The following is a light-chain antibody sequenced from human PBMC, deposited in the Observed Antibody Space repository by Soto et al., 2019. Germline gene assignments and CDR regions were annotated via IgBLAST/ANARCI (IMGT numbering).Light chain of an antibody. V-gene: IGKV3-15*01. CDR1: LSIGSN. CDR2: DAS. CDR3: LQYNNWPYT. J-gene: IGKJ2*01. Sequence: EIVLTHSPATLSVSPGERATLSCRDSLSIGSNLAWYQQRPGQPPRLLIYDASTRATDIPARFSGGGSGTEFTLTISSLQSEDFAVYYCLQYNNWPYTFGQGTKLQIK.